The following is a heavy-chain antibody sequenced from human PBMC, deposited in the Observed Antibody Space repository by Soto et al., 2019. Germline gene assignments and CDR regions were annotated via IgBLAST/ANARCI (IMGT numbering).Heavy chain of an antibody. D-gene: IGHD2-21*02. CDR3: ARSARVVTRDAFDI. Sequence: QVQVVESGGGVVQPGRSLRLSCAASGFTFSTYAMHWVRQAPGKGLQWVAVISSDGTNKYNTDSVRGRFTISRDNSNSTLVLQLNSLRPEDTAVYYCARSARVVTRDAFDIWGQGTLVTVSS. V-gene: IGHV3-30-3*01. CDR1: GFTFSTYA. CDR2: ISSDGTNK. J-gene: IGHJ3*02.